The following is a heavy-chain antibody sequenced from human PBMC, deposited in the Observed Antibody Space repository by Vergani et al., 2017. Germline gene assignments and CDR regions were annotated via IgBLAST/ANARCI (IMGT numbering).Heavy chain of an antibody. CDR3: ARKHISNYYDSSGYYYMGYYYGMDV. J-gene: IGHJ6*02. D-gene: IGHD3-22*01. Sequence: EVQPVESGGGLVKPGGSLRLSCTTSGVTFSSAWMSWVRQAPGKGLEWVARIRPKTDGETTDYAAPVKGRFTISRDDSKNTLYLQMNSLRAEDTAVYYCARKHISNYYDSSGYYYMGYYYGMDVWGQGTTVTVSS. CDR2: IRPKTDGETT. V-gene: IGHV3-15*01. CDR1: GVTFSSAW.